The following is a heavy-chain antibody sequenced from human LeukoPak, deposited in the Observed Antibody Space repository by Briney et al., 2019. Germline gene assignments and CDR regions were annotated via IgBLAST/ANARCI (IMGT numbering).Heavy chain of an antibody. CDR3: AKGARLRANSYYFAS. V-gene: IGHV3-9*03. Sequence: GRSLRLSCAASGFTFDDYAMHWVRQAPGKGLEWVSGISWNRGSIGYADSVKGRFTISRDNAKNSLYLQMNSLRADDMALYYCAKGARLRANSYYFASWGQGTLVTVSS. J-gene: IGHJ4*02. CDR1: GFTFDDYA. D-gene: IGHD4-17*01. CDR2: ISWNRGSI.